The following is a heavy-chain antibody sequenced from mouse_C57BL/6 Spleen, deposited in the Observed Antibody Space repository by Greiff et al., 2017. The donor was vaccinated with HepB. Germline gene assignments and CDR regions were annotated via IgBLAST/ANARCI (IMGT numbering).Heavy chain of an antibody. Sequence: QVTLKESGPGILQSSQTLSLTCSFSGFSLSTSGMGVSWIRQPTGKGLEWLAHIYWDDDKRYNPSLKSRLTISKDTSRNQVFLKITSVDTADTATYYCGRRVTTVVGDWYFDVWGTGTTVTVSS. CDR2: IYWDDDK. V-gene: IGHV8-12*01. J-gene: IGHJ1*03. CDR1: GFSLSTSGMG. CDR3: GRRVTTVVGDWYFDV. D-gene: IGHD1-1*01.